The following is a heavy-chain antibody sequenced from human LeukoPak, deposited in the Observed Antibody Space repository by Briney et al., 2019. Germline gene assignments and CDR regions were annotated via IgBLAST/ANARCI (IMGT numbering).Heavy chain of an antibody. Sequence: PGGSLRLSCAASEFTFNDAWMSWVRQAPGKGLEWVSAISGSGGSTYYADSVKGRFTISRDNSKNTLYLQMNSLRAEDTAVYYCAKDPWFGELFGYWGQGTLVTVSS. CDR2: ISGSGGST. D-gene: IGHD3-10*01. CDR3: AKDPWFGELFGY. J-gene: IGHJ4*02. CDR1: EFTFNDAW. V-gene: IGHV3-23*01.